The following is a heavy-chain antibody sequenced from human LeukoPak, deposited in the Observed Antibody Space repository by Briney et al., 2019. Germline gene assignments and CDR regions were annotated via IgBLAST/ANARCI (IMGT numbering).Heavy chain of an antibody. D-gene: IGHD4-23*01. V-gene: IGHV3-7*01. Sequence: SGGSLRLSCAASGFTFNHFWMSWVRQAAGKGLEWVANIKPDGSEEYYVDSVKGRLTISRDNARDSLYLQMNTLRAEDTAVYYCARERWGARGAFEVWGLGTMVTVAS. CDR3: ARERWGARGAFEV. J-gene: IGHJ3*01. CDR1: GFTFNHFW. CDR2: IKPDGSEE.